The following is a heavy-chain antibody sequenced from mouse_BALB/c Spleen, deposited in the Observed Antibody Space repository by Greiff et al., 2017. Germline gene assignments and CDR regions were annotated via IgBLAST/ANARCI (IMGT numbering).Heavy chain of an antibody. CDR3: ARGGDTTAWFAY. CDR1: GFTFSSYA. Sequence: DVKLVESGGGLVKPGGSLKLSCAASGFTFSSYAMSWVRQTPEKRLEWVASISSGGSTYYPDSVKGRFTISRDNARNILYLQMSSLRSEDTAMYYCARGGDTTAWFAYWGQGTLVTVSA. D-gene: IGHD1-1*01. CDR2: ISSGGST. V-gene: IGHV5-6-5*01. J-gene: IGHJ3*01.